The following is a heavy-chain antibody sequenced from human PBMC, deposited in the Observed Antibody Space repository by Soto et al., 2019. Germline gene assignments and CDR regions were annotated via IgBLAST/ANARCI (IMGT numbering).Heavy chain of an antibody. J-gene: IGHJ6*03. CDR1: GFTLSGYA. Sequence: EVQLAESGGGLAQPGGSLRLSCAASGFTLSGYAMDWVRQAPGEGLEYVSGISSNGVGTYYANSVQGRFTISRDNSKNTVYLQMGSLRPEDIAVYYCARRARPYFYYMDVWGKGTTVTVSS. V-gene: IGHV3-64*01. CDR2: ISSNGVGT. CDR3: ARRARPYFYYMDV. D-gene: IGHD6-6*01.